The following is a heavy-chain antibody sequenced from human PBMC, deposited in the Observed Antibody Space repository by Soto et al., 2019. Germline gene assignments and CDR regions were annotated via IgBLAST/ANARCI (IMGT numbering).Heavy chain of an antibody. CDR3: ARDLGVGTTEIFDY. CDR1: GYTFTNYY. D-gene: IGHD3-16*01. Sequence: ASVKVSCKASGYTFTNYYMHWVLQAPGQGLEWMGMINPSGGTTSYTQKFQGRVTMTRDTSTSTVYMELSSLRSEDTAVYYCARDLGVGTTEIFDYWGQGTLVTVSS. V-gene: IGHV1-46*01. J-gene: IGHJ4*02. CDR2: INPSGGTT.